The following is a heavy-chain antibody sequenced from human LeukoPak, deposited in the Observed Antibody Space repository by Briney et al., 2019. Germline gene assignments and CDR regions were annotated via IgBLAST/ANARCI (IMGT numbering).Heavy chain of an antibody. J-gene: IGHJ4*02. CDR3: AKGYDSNSYYYYFDY. CDR1: GFTFSTYW. V-gene: IGHV3-74*01. D-gene: IGHD3-22*01. CDR2: ISSDGSST. Sequence: PGGSLRLSCAASGFTFSTYWMHWVRQAPGKGLVWLSRISSDGSSTNYADSVKGRFTISRDNSKNTLYLQMNSLRAEDTAVYYCAKGYDSNSYYYYFDYWGQGTLVTVSS.